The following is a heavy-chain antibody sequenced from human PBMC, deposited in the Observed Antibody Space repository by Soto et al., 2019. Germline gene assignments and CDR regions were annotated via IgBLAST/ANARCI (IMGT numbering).Heavy chain of an antibody. Sequence: ASVKVSRKASGYTFTSYDINWVRQATGQGLEWMGWMNPNSGNTGYAQKFQGRVTMTRNTSISTAYMELSSLRSEDTAVYYCARFDLRITIFGVVITHGDYYYGMDVWGQGTTVTVSS. D-gene: IGHD3-3*01. CDR1: GYTFTSYD. V-gene: IGHV1-8*01. CDR3: ARFDLRITIFGVVITHGDYYYGMDV. CDR2: MNPNSGNT. J-gene: IGHJ6*02.